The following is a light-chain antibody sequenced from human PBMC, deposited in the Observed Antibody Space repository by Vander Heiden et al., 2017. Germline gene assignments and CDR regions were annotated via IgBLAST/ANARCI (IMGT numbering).Light chain of an antibody. CDR2: DES. J-gene: IGKJ4*01. CDR1: QSVSNN. V-gene: IGKV3-11*01. CDR3: QQRSNWPLT. Sequence: EIVLTQSPATLSLSPEERTSVAGRASQSVSNNLAWYQQKPGQAPRLLIYDESSRATGIPARFSGSGSGTDFTLTISSLEPEDFAVYYCQQRSNWPLTFGGGTKVEIK.